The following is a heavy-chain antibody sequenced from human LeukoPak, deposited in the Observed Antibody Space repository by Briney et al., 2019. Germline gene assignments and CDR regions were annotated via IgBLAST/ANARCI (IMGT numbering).Heavy chain of an antibody. CDR3: ARDFYGGNSVYFQH. J-gene: IGHJ1*01. V-gene: IGHV3-33*08. D-gene: IGHD4-23*01. CDR1: GFTFSSYG. Sequence: GGSLRLSCAASGFTFSSYGMHWVRQAPGKGLEWVAVIWYDGSNKYYADSVKGRFTISRDNSKNTLYLQMNSLRAEDTAVYYCARDFYGGNSVYFQHWGQGTLATVSS. CDR2: IWYDGSNK.